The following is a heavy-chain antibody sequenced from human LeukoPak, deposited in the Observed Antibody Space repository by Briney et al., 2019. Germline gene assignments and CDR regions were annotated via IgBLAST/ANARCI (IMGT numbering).Heavy chain of an antibody. CDR2: INHSGST. CDR1: GGSFSGYY. Sequence: SETLSLTCAVYGGSFSGYYWSWIRQPPGKGLEWIGEINHSGSTNYNPSLKSRVTISVDTSKNQFSLKLSSVTAADTAVYYCARGRWVIAAAGSPSTKRNWFDPWGQGTLVTVSS. J-gene: IGHJ5*02. D-gene: IGHD6-13*01. CDR3: ARGRWVIAAAGSPSTKRNWFDP. V-gene: IGHV4-34*01.